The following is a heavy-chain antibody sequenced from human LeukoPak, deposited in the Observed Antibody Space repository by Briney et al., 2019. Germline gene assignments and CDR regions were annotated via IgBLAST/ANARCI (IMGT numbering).Heavy chain of an antibody. CDR1: GFTFSSYA. CDR3: AKIRFLEWLYFDY. CDR2: ISYDGSNK. V-gene: IGHV3-30-3*01. Sequence: PGGSLRLSCAASGFTFSSYAMHWVRQAPGKGLEWVAVISYDGSNKYYADPVKGRFTISRDNSKNTLYLQMNSLRAEDTAVYYCAKIRFLEWLYFDYWGQGTLVTVSS. D-gene: IGHD3-3*01. J-gene: IGHJ4*02.